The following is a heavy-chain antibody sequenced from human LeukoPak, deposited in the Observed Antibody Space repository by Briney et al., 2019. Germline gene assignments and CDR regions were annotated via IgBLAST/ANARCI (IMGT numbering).Heavy chain of an antibody. CDR2: IYTGDSDT. CDR1: GYNFATYW. D-gene: IGHD2-21*02. CDR3: ARSLSSNTYCGGDCSFDN. J-gene: IGHJ4*02. V-gene: IGHV5-51*01. Sequence: GESLKISCKGSGYNFATYWIAWVRQMPGKGLEWVGIIYTGDSDTKYSPPFQGQVPISADKSTDTAFLQWSSLKPSDTAMYFCARSLSSNTYCGGDCSFDNWGQGSLVTVSS.